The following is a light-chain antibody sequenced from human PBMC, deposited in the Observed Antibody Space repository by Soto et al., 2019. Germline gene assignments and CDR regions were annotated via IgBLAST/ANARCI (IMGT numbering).Light chain of an antibody. V-gene: IGLV1-47*01. CDR1: SSNIGSNY. CDR2: RNN. CDR3: AAWDDSLSGLV. J-gene: IGLJ2*01. Sequence: QSVLTQPPSASGTPGQRVTLSCSGSSSNIGSNYVYWYQQLPGTAPKLRIYRNNQRPSGVPDRFSGSKSGTSASLAISGLRSEDDADYYCAAWDDSLSGLVVGGGTKLTVL.